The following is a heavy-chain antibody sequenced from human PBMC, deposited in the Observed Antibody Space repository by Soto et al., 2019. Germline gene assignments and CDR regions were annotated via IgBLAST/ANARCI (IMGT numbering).Heavy chain of an antibody. D-gene: IGHD2-2*01. CDR2: IIPIFGTA. Sequence: QVQLVQSGAEVKKPGSSVKVSCKASGGTFSSYAISWVRQAPGQGLEWMGGIIPIFGTANYAQKFQGRVTITADESTSTAYMELSSLRSEDTAVYYCARVRDCSSTSCYYYYYYGMDVWSQGTTVTVSS. CDR1: GGTFSSYA. V-gene: IGHV1-69*01. J-gene: IGHJ6*02. CDR3: ARVRDCSSTSCYYYYYYGMDV.